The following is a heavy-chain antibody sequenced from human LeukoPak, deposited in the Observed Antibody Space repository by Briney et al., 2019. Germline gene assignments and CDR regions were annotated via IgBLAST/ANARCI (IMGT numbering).Heavy chain of an antibody. V-gene: IGHV4-30-2*01. CDR1: GGSISSGSYY. Sequence: SETLSLTCTVSGGSISSGSYYWSWIRQPPGKGLEWIGYIYHGGSTYYNPSLKSRVTISVDRSKNQFSLKLSSVTAADTAVYYCARVAVTVTYYFDYWGQGTLVTVSS. CDR3: ARVAVTVTYYFDY. J-gene: IGHJ4*02. CDR2: IYHGGST. D-gene: IGHD6-19*01.